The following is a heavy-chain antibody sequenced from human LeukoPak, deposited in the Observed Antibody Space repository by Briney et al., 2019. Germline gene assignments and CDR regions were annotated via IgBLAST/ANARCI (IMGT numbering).Heavy chain of an antibody. D-gene: IGHD3-10*01. J-gene: IGHJ4*02. Sequence: GGSLRLSCAASGFTFSSYAMSWVRQAPGKGLEWVSAISGSGGSTYYADSVKGRFTISRDNSKNTLYLQMNSLRAEDTAVYYCAKGKRASSGSYYDYWGQGTLVTVSS. CDR2: ISGSGGST. CDR3: AKGKRASSGSYYDY. V-gene: IGHV3-23*01. CDR1: GFTFSSYA.